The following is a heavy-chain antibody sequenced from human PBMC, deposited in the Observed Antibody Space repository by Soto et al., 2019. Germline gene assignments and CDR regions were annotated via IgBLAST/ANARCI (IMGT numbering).Heavy chain of an antibody. D-gene: IGHD2-2*03. CDR3: ARDERGHCGGTSCPRFDY. Sequence: QVQLVQSGPEVKEPGASVKVSCKASGYTFNTYGISWVRQAPGQGLEWMGWISPYNSNPNYAPKFQGRVTVTIDTSTSTVYMEVRNLRSDDSAVYYCARDERGHCGGTSCPRFDYWGQGTLVTVSS. CDR1: GYTFNTYG. CDR2: ISPYNSNP. J-gene: IGHJ4*02. V-gene: IGHV1-18*01.